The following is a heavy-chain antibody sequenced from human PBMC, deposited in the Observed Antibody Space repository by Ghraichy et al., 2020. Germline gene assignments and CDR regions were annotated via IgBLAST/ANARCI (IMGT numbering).Heavy chain of an antibody. CDR1: GGSMSQYY. J-gene: IGHJ4*02. V-gene: IGHV4-59*03. CDR2: VYSSGHP. CDR3: ARKSGEAGTVGNYFDS. D-gene: IGHD1-7*01. Sequence: SETLSLSCSVSGGSMSQYYWGWIRQTPGKGLQWIGYVYSSGHPHYNPSLESRVTISVDTSKNQFSLRLTSVAAADTAIYYCARKSGEAGTVGNYFDSWGQGILVTVSS.